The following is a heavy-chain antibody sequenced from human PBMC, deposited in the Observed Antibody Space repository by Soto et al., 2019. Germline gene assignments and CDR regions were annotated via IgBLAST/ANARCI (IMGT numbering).Heavy chain of an antibody. CDR1: GNTFSSYT. D-gene: IGHD4-17*01. CDR3: ARDNGDKTYYFYGMHV. CDR2: IIPILRTT. V-gene: IGHV1-69*08. J-gene: IGHJ6*02. Sequence: QVQLVQSGAEVKKPGSSVKVSCQVSGNTFSSYTISWVRQAPGQRLEWMGRIIPILRTTKYAQKFQGRVTITADKSTSTAYMELSSLTSDDTAVYYCARDNGDKTYYFYGMHVWGLGTTVTFSS.